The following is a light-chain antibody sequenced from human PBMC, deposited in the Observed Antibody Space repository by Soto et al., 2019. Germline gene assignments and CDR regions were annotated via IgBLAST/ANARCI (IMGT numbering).Light chain of an antibody. J-gene: IGKJ2*01. CDR3: QQDYGIPHT. CDR2: ATS. V-gene: IGKV1-39*01. CDR1: QSIGHF. Sequence: IQMTQSPSSLSASVGDRVTITCRASQSIGHFLNWYQQKPGKAPNLIIYATSTLRSGVPSRFTGSGSGTDFTLTITNLQPQDFADYFCQQDYGIPHTFGQGTSLEI.